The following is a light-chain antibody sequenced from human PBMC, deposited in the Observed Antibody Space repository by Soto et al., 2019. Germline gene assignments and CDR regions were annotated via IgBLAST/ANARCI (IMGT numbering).Light chain of an antibody. CDR2: GAS. Sequence: EIVLTQSPDTLSLSPGERATLSCRASQTVSSSFLAWYQQKPGQAPRLLIYGASTRATGIPDRFSGSGSGTDFTLTISRVEPEDFAVFYCHQYGSSPWTFGQGTKVEIK. CDR3: HQYGSSPWT. V-gene: IGKV3-20*01. CDR1: QTVSSSF. J-gene: IGKJ1*01.